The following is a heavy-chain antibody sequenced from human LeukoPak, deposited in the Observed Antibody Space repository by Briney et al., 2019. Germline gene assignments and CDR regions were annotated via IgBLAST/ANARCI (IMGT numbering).Heavy chain of an antibody. CDR1: GGSFSGYY. D-gene: IGHD3-10*01. Sequence: SETLSPTCAVYGGSFSGYYWSWIRQPPGKGLEWIGEINHSGSTKYNPSLKSRVSISVDTSKNQISLKLSSVTAADTAVYYCARRVGRWFGERAYYYNYMDVWGKGTTVTISS. J-gene: IGHJ6*03. CDR2: INHSGST. CDR3: ARRVGRWFGERAYYYNYMDV. V-gene: IGHV4-34*01.